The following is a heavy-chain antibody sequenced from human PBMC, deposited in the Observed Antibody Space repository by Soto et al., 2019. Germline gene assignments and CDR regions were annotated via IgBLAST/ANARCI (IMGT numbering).Heavy chain of an antibody. Sequence: ASVKVSCKTSGYSFRNSGISWVRQAPGQGLEWMGWISVFNGYAHSAQKFQGRVIMTADTFTSTAYMELRGLRSDDTAMYYCSKNGTTWFASWGQGTPVTVS. CDR2: ISVFNGYA. CDR1: GYSFRNSG. V-gene: IGHV1-18*01. D-gene: IGHD1-1*01. J-gene: IGHJ5*01. CDR3: SKNGTTWFAS.